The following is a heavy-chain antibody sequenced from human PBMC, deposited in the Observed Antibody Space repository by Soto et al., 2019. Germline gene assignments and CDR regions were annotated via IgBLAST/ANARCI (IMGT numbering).Heavy chain of an antibody. J-gene: IGHJ4*02. CDR3: ARHDSGYDYYFDY. CDR2: IYYSGST. D-gene: IGHD5-12*01. V-gene: IGHV4-59*08. Sequence: SETLSLTCTVSGGSISSYYWSWIRQPPGKGLEWIGYIYYSGSTYYNPSLKSRVTISVDTSKNQFSLKLSSVTAADTAVYYCARHDSGYDYYFDYWGQGTLVTVSS. CDR1: GGSISSYY.